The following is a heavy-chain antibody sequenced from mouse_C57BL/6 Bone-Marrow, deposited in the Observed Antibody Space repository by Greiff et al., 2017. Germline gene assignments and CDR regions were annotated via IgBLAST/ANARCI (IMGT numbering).Heavy chain of an antibody. CDR2: IDPSDSYT. Sequence: QVQLQQPGAELVMPGASVKLSCKASGYTFTSYWMHWVKQRPGQGLEWIGEIDPSDSYTNYNQKFKGKSTLTVDKSSSTAYMQLRSLTSEDSAVYYCARDSLFYFDYWGQGTTLTVSS. J-gene: IGHJ2*01. CDR1: GYTFTSYW. CDR3: ARDSLFYFDY. V-gene: IGHV1-69*01.